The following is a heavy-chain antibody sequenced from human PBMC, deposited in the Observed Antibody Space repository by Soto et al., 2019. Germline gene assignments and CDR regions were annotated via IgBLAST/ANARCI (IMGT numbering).Heavy chain of an antibody. CDR1: GFTLSAYD. CDR2: LGAADDP. D-gene: IGHD3-3*01. CDR3: ARFGGRITIFGVVNDYGMDV. J-gene: IGHJ6*02. Sequence: GGSLRLSCAASGFTLSAYDMHWVRQAEGKGLEWVSALGAADDPYYLVSVKGRFTISRENAKNSLYLQMNSLRAGDTAVYYCARFGGRITIFGVVNDYGMDVWGQGTTVTVSS. V-gene: IGHV3-13*05.